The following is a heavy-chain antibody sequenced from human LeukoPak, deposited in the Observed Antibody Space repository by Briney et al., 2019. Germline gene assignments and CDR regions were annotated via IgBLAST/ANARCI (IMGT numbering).Heavy chain of an antibody. CDR1: GSIFTNYW. CDR2: IYSGGTDT. CDR3: ARHRRYSSSWYKGGGRYYYYYGMDV. J-gene: IGHJ6*02. V-gene: IGHV5-51*01. Sequence: GELLNTSMKGSGSIFTNYWSWVRRPMPRKGQGLGWIIYSGGTDTKYNPSFQGQVTISADKSISTAYLQWSSLKASDTAMYYCARHRRYSSSWYKGGGRYYYYYGMDVWGQGTTVTVSS. D-gene: IGHD6-13*01.